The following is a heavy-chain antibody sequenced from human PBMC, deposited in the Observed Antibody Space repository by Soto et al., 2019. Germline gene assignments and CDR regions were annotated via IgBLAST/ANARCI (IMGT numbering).Heavy chain of an antibody. CDR3: ARARMYSGAYHDY. V-gene: IGHV1-18*04. CDR1: GYTFSNFG. CDR2: NTPYNGNA. D-gene: IGHD1-26*01. Sequence: GASVKVSCKASGYTFSNFGINWVRQAPGQGLEWMGWNTPYNGNANYAQNHQDRLTITTDTSTNTAYLELRSLRSDDTAVYFCARARMYSGAYHDYWGQGTLVTVSS. J-gene: IGHJ4*02.